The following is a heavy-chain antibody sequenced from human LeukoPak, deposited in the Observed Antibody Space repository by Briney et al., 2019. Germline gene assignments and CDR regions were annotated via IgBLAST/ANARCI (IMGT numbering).Heavy chain of an antibody. CDR1: GFIFSSYA. J-gene: IGHJ4*02. Sequence: PGGSLRLSCAASGFIFSSYAMHWVRQAPGKGLEWVAVISCDGSNKYADSVKGRFTISRDNSKNTLYLQMNSLRAEDTAVYYCALNRGSGWYFHYWGQGTLVTVSS. D-gene: IGHD6-19*01. CDR3: ALNRGSGWYFHY. V-gene: IGHV3-30*04. CDR2: ISCDGSNK.